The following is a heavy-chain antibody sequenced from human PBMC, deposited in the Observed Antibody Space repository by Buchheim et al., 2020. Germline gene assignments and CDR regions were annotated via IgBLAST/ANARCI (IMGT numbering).Heavy chain of an antibody. CDR3: ARLPVAVAGMIFDY. Sequence: EVQLVHSGAEVKKPGESLMISCKGSGYSFTSYWIGWVRQMPGKVLEWIELIYPGDSATRYSPSFRGHVPISAAKSISTAYLQWSSLKASDTAMYYCARLPVAVAGMIFDYWGQGTL. CDR1: GYSFTSYW. CDR2: IYPGDSAT. D-gene: IGHD6-19*01. J-gene: IGHJ4*02. V-gene: IGHV5-51*03.